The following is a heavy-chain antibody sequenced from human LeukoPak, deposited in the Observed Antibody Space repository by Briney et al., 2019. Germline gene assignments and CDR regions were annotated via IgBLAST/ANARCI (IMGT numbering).Heavy chain of an antibody. CDR2: INPNSGGT. Sequence: ASVKVSCKASGYTFTGYYMHWVRQAPGQGLEWMGWINPNSGGTNYGQKFQGWVTMTRDTSISTAYMELSRLRSDDTAVYYCARATGSGWYLVGEYGMDVWGQGTTVTVSS. CDR1: GYTFTGYY. J-gene: IGHJ6*02. CDR3: ARATGSGWYLVGEYGMDV. D-gene: IGHD6-19*01. V-gene: IGHV1-2*04.